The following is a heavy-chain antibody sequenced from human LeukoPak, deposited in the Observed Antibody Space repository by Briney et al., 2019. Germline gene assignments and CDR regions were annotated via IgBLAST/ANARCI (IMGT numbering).Heavy chain of an antibody. D-gene: IGHD6-13*01. CDR3: ARIGGAAAGTDAFDI. CDR1: GFIFGRDS. CDR2: ISRDSDIR. Sequence: PGGSLTLSCAASGFIFGRDSMNWVRQAPGRGLEWISYISRDSDIRYYADSVRGRFTISRDNAKNSLYLQMNSLRAEDTAVYYCARIGGAAAGTDAFDIWGQGTMVTVSS. J-gene: IGHJ3*02. V-gene: IGHV3-48*04.